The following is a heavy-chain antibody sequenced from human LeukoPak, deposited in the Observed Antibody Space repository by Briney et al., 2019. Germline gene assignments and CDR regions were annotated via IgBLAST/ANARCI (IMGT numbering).Heavy chain of an antibody. CDR2: IKSKTDGGTT. J-gene: IGHJ4*02. CDR1: VFTFSNAW. V-gene: IGHV3-15*01. Sequence: PGGSLRLSCAASVFTFSNAWMSWVRQAPGKGLEWAGRIKSKTDGGTTDYAAPVKGRFTISRDDSKNTLYLQMNSLKTEDTAVYYCTTDPAMLWFGELPIDYWGQGTLVTVSS. CDR3: TTDPAMLWFGELPIDY. D-gene: IGHD3-10*01.